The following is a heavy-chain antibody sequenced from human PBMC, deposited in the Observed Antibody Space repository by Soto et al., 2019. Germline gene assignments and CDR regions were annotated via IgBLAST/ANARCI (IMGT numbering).Heavy chain of an antibody. CDR2: IYHSGST. V-gene: IGHV4-30-2*01. CDR1: GGSISSGGYS. CDR3: ALCSVAVVQEY. J-gene: IGHJ4*02. Sequence: PSETLSLTCAVSGGSISSGGYSWSWIRQPPGKGLEWIGYIYHSGSTYYNPSLKSRVTLSVDTSKNQFSLKLSSMTAADTAVYYFALCSVAVVQEYCGQGTLFTVSS. D-gene: IGHD3-22*01.